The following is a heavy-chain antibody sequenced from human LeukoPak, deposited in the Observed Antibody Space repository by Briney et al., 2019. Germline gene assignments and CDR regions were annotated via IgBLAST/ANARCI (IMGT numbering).Heavy chain of an antibody. J-gene: IGHJ6*02. Sequence: GASVEVSCKASGYTFTSYGISWVRQAPGQGLEWMGRIIPILGIANYAQKFQGRVTITADKSTSTAYMELSSLRSEDTAVYYCARELVGVSEGGMDVWGQGTTVTVSS. V-gene: IGHV1-69*04. CDR1: GYTFTSYG. CDR3: ARELVGVSEGGMDV. CDR2: IIPILGIA. D-gene: IGHD2-15*01.